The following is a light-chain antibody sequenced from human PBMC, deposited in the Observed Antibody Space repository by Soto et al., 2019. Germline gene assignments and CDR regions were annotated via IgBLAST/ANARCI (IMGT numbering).Light chain of an antibody. CDR2: DVS. V-gene: IGLV2-11*01. CDR3: CSYAGSYYV. CDR1: SSDVGGYNY. Sequence: QSALTQPRSVSGSPGQSVTISCTGTSSDVGGYNYVSWYQQHPGKAPKLMIYDVSKRPSGVPDGFSGSKSGNTASLTISGLQAEDEADYYCCSYAGSYYVFGTGTKLTVL. J-gene: IGLJ1*01.